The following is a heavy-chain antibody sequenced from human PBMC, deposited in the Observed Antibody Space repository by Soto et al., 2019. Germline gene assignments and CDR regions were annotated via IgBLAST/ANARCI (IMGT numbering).Heavy chain of an antibody. CDR3: VKGGWLDF. CDR2: ISGDSVRT. J-gene: IGHJ5*01. CDR1: GFSFSNFE. Sequence: EVQLLESGGGLVQPGGSLRLSCAASGFSFSNFEMSWVRQAPGRGLEWVSFISGDSVRTNYADAVKGRFTISRDNSKRTLYLQMNSLTAEDTAVYACVKGGWLDFWGQGTLVTVSS. V-gene: IGHV3-23*01. D-gene: IGHD3-16*01.